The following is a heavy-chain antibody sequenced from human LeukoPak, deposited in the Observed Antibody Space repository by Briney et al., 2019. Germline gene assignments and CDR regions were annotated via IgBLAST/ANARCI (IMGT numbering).Heavy chain of an antibody. CDR1: GFTFSSYA. CDR2: ISVYCGST. J-gene: IGHJ4*02. V-gene: IGHV3-23*01. D-gene: IGHD6-19*01. CDR3: AKLSSGWIMVDY. Sequence: GGSLRLSCAASGFTFSSYAMSWVGQAPGKGLEWVSAISVYCGSTYYADSVKGLFTISRDNSKNTLYLQMNRLRAEDTAVYYCAKLSSGWIMVDYWGQGTLVTVRS.